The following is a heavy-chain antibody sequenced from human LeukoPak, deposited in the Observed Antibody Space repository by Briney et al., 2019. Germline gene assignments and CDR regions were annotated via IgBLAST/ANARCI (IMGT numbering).Heavy chain of an antibody. CDR1: GFTFSNAW. CDR2: IKSKTDGGTT. D-gene: IGHD3-22*01. J-gene: IGHJ4*02. Sequence: GGSLRLSCAASGFTFSNAWMSWVRQAPGKGLEWVGRIKSKTDGGTTDYAAPVKGRFTISRDDSNNTLYLQMNSLKTDDTAVYYCTTDRTGDYYDSSGYYYYWGQGTLVTVSS. CDR3: TTDRTGDYYDSSGYYYY. V-gene: IGHV3-15*01.